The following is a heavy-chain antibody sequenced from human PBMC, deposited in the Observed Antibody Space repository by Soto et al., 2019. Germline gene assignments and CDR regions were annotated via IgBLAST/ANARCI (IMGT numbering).Heavy chain of an antibody. CDR1: GHSLSSGGYY. Sequence: PSETLSLTCTVSGHSLSSGGYYWSWIRQHPGKGLEWVGYIYFTGSTLYNPSLKSRLAMSLDTPKNQFSLRLTSVTAADTAVYFCVRDWGSSGWPNWGQGTLVTVSS. CDR3: VRDWGSSGWPN. CDR2: IYFTGST. J-gene: IGHJ4*02. V-gene: IGHV4-31*03. D-gene: IGHD6-19*01.